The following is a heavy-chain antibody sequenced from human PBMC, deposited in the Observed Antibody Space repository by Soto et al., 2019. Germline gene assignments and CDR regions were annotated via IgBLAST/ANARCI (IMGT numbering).Heavy chain of an antibody. Sequence: QVQLQESGPGLVKPSETLSLTCTVSGGSISHYYWSWIRQPPGKGLEWIGYADYTGSTNYNPSLMSRVTISLDTSKNQFSLKLSSVTAADTAVYYCATGQIYYGSHYWGQGTLVTVSS. CDR1: GGSISHYY. CDR2: ADYTGST. J-gene: IGHJ4*02. V-gene: IGHV4-59*01. CDR3: ATGQIYYGSHY. D-gene: IGHD3-10*01.